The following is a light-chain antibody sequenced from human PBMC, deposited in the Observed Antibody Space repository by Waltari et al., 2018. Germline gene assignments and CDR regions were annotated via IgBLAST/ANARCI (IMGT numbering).Light chain of an antibody. CDR3: CSYAGSYTFGVV. V-gene: IGLV2-11*01. CDR1: SSDVGGYNY. J-gene: IGLJ2*01. Sequence: QSALTQPRSVSGSPGQSVTISCTGTSSDVGGYNYVSWYQQHPGKAPKLMIYDGSKRPSGVPERFSGSKSGNTASLTISGLQAEDEADYYCCSYAGSYTFGVVFGGGTKLTVL. CDR2: DGS.